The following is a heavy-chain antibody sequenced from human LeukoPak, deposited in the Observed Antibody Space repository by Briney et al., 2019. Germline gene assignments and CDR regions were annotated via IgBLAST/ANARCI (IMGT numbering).Heavy chain of an antibody. CDR1: GGTFSSYA. V-gene: IGHV1-69*06. Sequence: ASVKVSCKASGGTFSSYAISWVRQAPGQGLERMGGIIPIFGTANYAQKFQGRVTITADKSTSTAYMELSSLRSEDTAVYYCARDFHLGELGDWGQGTLVTVSS. CDR2: IIPIFGTA. J-gene: IGHJ4*02. CDR3: ARDFHLGELGD. D-gene: IGHD3-16*01.